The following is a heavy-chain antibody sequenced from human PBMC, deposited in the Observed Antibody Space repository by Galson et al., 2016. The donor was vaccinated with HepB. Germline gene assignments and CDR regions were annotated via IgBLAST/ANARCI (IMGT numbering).Heavy chain of an antibody. CDR2: VYYTGST. J-gene: IGHJ4*02. V-gene: IGHV4-39*01. D-gene: IGHD2-2*01. Sequence: SETLSLTCTVSAGSISDSSFYWGWVRQPPGKGLEWIGSVYYTGSTYYNPSLKSRASISVDSSRNQFSLRLSFVTAADTSIYYCAGHHMHSLFDYWGRGTLVTVSS. CDR3: AGHHMHSLFDY. CDR1: AGSISDSSFY.